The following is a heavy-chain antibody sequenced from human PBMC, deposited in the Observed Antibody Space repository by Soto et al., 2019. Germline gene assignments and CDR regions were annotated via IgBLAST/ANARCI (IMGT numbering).Heavy chain of an antibody. Sequence: SETLSLTCAVSGGSISSGGYSWSWIRQPPGKGLEWIGYIYHSGSTYYNPSLKSRVTISVDRSKNQFSLKLSSVTAADTAVYYCARVNGGSWYDPFDYYYYGMDVWGQGTTVTVSS. CDR1: GGSISSGGYS. CDR2: IYHSGST. CDR3: ARVNGGSWYDPFDYYYYGMDV. D-gene: IGHD6-13*01. J-gene: IGHJ6*02. V-gene: IGHV4-30-2*01.